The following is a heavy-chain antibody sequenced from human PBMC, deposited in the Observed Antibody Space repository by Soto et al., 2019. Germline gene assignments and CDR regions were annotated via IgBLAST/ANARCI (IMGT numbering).Heavy chain of an antibody. CDR2: ISGSGGST. CDR3: AKDAGHRSGYYRSKRYFDN. J-gene: IGHJ4*02. CDR1: GFTFSSYA. Sequence: GGSLRLSCAASGFTFSSYAMSWVRQAPGKGLEWVSAISGSGGSTYYADSVKGRFTISRDNSKNTLYLQMNSLRAEDTAVYYCAKDAGHRSGYYRSKRYFDNRGQRSMGTVSS. V-gene: IGHV3-23*01. D-gene: IGHD3-22*01.